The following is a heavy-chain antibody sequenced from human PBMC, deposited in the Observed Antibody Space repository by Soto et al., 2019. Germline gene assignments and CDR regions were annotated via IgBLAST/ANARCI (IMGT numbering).Heavy chain of an antibody. CDR2: INAGNGDT. Sequence: EASVKVSCKASGGTFSSYSISWVRQAPGQGLEWMGWINAGNGDTKYSQKLQGRVTMTTDTSTSTAYMELRSLRSDDTAVYYCALGGVVPYYFDYWGQGTLVTVSS. CDR1: GGTFSSYS. D-gene: IGHD3-3*01. CDR3: ALGGVVPYYFDY. V-gene: IGHV1-18*01. J-gene: IGHJ4*02.